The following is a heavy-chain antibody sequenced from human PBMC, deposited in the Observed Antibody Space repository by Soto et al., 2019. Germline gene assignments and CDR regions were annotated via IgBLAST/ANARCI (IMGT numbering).Heavy chain of an antibody. CDR1: GVSIRSGNW. CDR3: ARLVYDTRLNYMYFDF. D-gene: IGHD2-8*01. V-gene: IGHV4-4*02. Sequence: SETLSLTCAVSGVSIRSGNWWTWVRQTPQRGLEYIGEIFHDGTANYYPSFERRVAISVDTSKNQFSLKLTSVTAADTTIYFCARLVYDTRLNYMYFDFWGQGALVTVSS. J-gene: IGHJ4*02. CDR2: IFHDGTA.